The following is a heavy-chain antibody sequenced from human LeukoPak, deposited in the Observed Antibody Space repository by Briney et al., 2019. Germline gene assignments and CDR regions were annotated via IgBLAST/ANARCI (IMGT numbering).Heavy chain of an antibody. D-gene: IGHD2-2*01. V-gene: IGHV3-30*01. CDR1: GFTFSSYA. CDR3: AKDLFCSSTSCYGYYYYGMDV. Sequence: GGSLRLSCAASGFTFSSYAMHWVRQAPGKGLEWVAVISYDGSNKYYADSVKGRFTISRDNSKNTLYLQMNSLRAEDTAVYYCAKDLFCSSTSCYGYYYYGMDVWGKGTTVTVSS. J-gene: IGHJ6*04. CDR2: ISYDGSNK.